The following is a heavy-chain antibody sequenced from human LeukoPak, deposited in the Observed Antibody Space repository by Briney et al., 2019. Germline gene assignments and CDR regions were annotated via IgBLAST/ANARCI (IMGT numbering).Heavy chain of an antibody. CDR3: ARQISDYYYYYIDV. V-gene: IGHV4-39*01. J-gene: IGHJ6*03. CDR1: GGSISSSHYY. Sequence: SETLSLTCTVSGGSISSSHYYWGWIRQTPGKGLEWIGTIYYSGTTYYNPSLESRATISEDTSKNQFSLTLRSVTAADTAVYYCARQISDYYYYYIDVWGKGTTVTVSS. CDR2: IYYSGTT. D-gene: IGHD3-10*01.